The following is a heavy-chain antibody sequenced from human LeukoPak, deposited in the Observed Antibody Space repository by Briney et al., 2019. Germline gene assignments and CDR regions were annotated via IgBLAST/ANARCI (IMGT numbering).Heavy chain of an antibody. CDR3: ARDKVGYYYDSSGYYYCGPFDY. D-gene: IGHD3-22*01. CDR2: ISSSSSTI. V-gene: IGHV3-48*01. J-gene: IGHJ4*02. Sequence: PGGSLRLSCAASGFTFSSYSMNWVRQAPGKGLEWVSYISSSSSTIYYADSVKGRFTISRDNAKNSLYLQMNSLRAEDTAVYYCARDKVGYYYDSSGYYYCGPFDYWGQGTLVTVSS. CDR1: GFTFSSYS.